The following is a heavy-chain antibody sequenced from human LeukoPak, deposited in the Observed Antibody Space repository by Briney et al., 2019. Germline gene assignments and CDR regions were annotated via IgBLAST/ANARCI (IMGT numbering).Heavy chain of an antibody. CDR2: IYYSGST. J-gene: IGHJ4*02. V-gene: IGHV4-59*01. D-gene: IGHD3-10*01. CDR1: GGSISSYY. CDR3: ARSHYGSGSYYFDY. Sequence: SETLSLTCTVSGGSISSYYWSWIRQPPGKGLEWIGYIYYSGSTNYNPSLKSRVTISVDTSKNQFSLKLSSVTAADTAVYYCARSHYGSGSYYFDYWGQGTLVTASS.